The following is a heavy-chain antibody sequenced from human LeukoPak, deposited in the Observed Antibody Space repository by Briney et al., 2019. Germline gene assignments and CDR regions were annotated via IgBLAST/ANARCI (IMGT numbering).Heavy chain of an antibody. D-gene: IGHD6-25*01. CDR3: ARDGGAAGVDAFYI. J-gene: IGHJ3*02. CDR1: GFTFSSYA. CDR2: ISYDGSNK. Sequence: AGGSLRLSCAASGFTFSSYAMHWVRQAPGKGLEWVAFISYDGSNKYYADSVKGRFTISRDNSKNTLYLQMNSLRAEDTAVYYCARDGGAAGVDAFYIWGQGAMVTVSS. V-gene: IGHV3-30-3*01.